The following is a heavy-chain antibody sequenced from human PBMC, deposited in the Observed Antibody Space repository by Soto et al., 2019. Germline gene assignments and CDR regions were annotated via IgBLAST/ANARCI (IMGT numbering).Heavy chain of an antibody. Sequence: ASLKVSCKTSGYTFTSYGISWVRQAPGQGLEWMGWISAYNGNTNYAQKLQGRVTMTTDTSTSTAYMELRSLRSDDTAVYYCASAWGIAAAGSGAFDIWGQGKMVTVSS. V-gene: IGHV1-18*04. CDR2: ISAYNGNT. D-gene: IGHD6-13*01. J-gene: IGHJ3*02. CDR1: GYTFTSYG. CDR3: ASAWGIAAAGSGAFDI.